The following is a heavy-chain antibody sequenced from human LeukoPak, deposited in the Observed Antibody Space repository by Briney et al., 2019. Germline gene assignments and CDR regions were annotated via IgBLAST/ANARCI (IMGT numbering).Heavy chain of an antibody. Sequence: ASVKVSCKASGYTFTRHDVNWVRQATGQGLEWMGWINPNSKNTGYAQKFQGRVTLTTDTSTSTAYMELSSLDSEDTAAYYCATDRITMVRGVSDAFDIWGQGTMVTVSS. CDR2: INPNSKNT. D-gene: IGHD3-10*01. V-gene: IGHV1-8*01. CDR1: GYTFTRHD. J-gene: IGHJ3*02. CDR3: ATDRITMVRGVSDAFDI.